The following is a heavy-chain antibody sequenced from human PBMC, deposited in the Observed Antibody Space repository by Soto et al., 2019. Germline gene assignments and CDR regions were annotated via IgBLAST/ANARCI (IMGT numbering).Heavy chain of an antibody. V-gene: IGHV1-46*01. CDR3: ARELAAGDH. CDR2: INPASGST. CDR1: GYTFTHYY. J-gene: IGHJ4*02. Sequence: QVQLVQSGAEVKKPGASVKLSCRTSGYTFTHYYIYWVRQAPGQGLEWLAIINPASGSTNYAQDFLGRITLTMDTSTTTVYMELSGLRVGDTAIFYWARELAAGDHWGQGTRVTFSS. D-gene: IGHD6-25*01.